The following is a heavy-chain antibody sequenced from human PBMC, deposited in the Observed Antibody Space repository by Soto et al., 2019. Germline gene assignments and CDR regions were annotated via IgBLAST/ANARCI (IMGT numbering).Heavy chain of an antibody. CDR3: AKVNTIFGVLLFSSAYYFGMDV. Sequence: EEQLLESGGGSVQPGGSLRLSCTASGFTFSSYAMNWVRQAPGKGLERVSGISASGDSTNYADSVKGRFTISRDNSKNTLYLQMNSLGAEDTAIYCCAKVNTIFGVLLFSSAYYFGMDVWGQGTTVTVSS. CDR1: GFTFSSYA. CDR2: ISASGDST. J-gene: IGHJ6*02. V-gene: IGHV3-23*01. D-gene: IGHD3-3*01.